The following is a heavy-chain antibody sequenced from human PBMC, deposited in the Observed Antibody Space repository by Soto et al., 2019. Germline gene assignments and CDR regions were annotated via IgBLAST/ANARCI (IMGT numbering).Heavy chain of an antibody. CDR1: GGTFSSYA. CDR2: IIPIFGTE. CDR3: ARDRIAGSKYYYGMDV. V-gene: IGHV1-69*01. Sequence: QVQLVQSGAEVKKPGSSVRVSCKASGGTFSSYAISWVRQAPGQGLEWMGGIIPIFGTENYAQKFQGRVTITADESKSTAYMELSSLRSEDTAVYSCARDRIAGSKYYYGMDVWGQGTTVTVSS. D-gene: IGHD6-13*01. J-gene: IGHJ6*02.